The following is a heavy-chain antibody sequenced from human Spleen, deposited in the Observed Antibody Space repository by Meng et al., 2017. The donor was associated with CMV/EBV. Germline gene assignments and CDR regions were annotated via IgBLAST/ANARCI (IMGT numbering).Heavy chain of an antibody. J-gene: IGHJ5*02. CDR3: ARGAGDFWSDYRTP. CDR2: INHSGST. CDR1: GGSLSGYY. V-gene: IGHV4-34*01. D-gene: IGHD3-3*01. Sequence: CAVSGGSLSGYYWTWIRQPPGQGLEWIGEINHSGSTNYNPSLKSRVTISVDTSKNQFSLKLNSVTAADTAVYYCARGAGDFWSDYRTPWGQGTLVTVSS.